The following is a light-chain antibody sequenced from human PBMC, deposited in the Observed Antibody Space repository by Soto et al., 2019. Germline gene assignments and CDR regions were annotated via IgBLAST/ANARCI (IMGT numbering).Light chain of an antibody. CDR3: SSHNTIGTLQV. CDR2: SNN. J-gene: IGLJ1*01. Sequence: QSALTQPPSASGTPGQRVTISCSGSSSNIGTNTVNWYQQLPGTAPKLLIYSNNQRPSGVPDRFSGSKSGTSASLAISGLQSEDEADYYCSSHNTIGTLQVFGPGTKVTVL. CDR1: SSNIGTNT. V-gene: IGLV1-44*01.